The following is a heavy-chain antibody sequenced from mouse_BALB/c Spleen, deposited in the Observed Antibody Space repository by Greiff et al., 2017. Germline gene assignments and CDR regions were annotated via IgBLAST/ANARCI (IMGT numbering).Heavy chain of an antibody. D-gene: IGHD3-1*01. J-gene: IGHJ2*01. Sequence: QVQLQQSAAELARPGASVKMSCKASGYTFTSYTMHWVKQRPGQGLEWIGYINPSSGYTEYNQKFKDKTTLTADKSSSTAYMQLSSLTSEDSAVYYCARRAGASSYYFDYWGQGTTRTVSS. CDR2: INPSSGYT. CDR3: ARRAGASSYYFDY. CDR1: GYTFTSYT. V-gene: IGHV1-4*02.